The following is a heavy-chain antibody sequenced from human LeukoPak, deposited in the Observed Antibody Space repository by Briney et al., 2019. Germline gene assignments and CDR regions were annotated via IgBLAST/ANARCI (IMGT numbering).Heavy chain of an antibody. D-gene: IGHD4-17*01. CDR2: ISSSSSYI. CDR1: GFTFSSYS. J-gene: IGHJ4*02. CDR3: ARDLGTTVTTYLDY. Sequence: PGGSERLSCAASGFTFSSYSMNWLRQAPGKGLEWVSSISSSSSYIYYADSVKGRFTISRDNAKNSLYLRMNSLRAEDTAVYYCARDLGTTVTTYLDYWGQGTLVTVSS. V-gene: IGHV3-21*01.